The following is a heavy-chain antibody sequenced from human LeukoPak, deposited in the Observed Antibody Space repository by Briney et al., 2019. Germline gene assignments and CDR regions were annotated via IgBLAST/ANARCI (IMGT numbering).Heavy chain of an antibody. CDR3: ARVVGSSGWYDY. D-gene: IGHD6-19*01. CDR2: ISYDGSNK. Sequence: PGGSLRLSCAASGFTFSSYAMHWVRQAPGKGLEWVAVISYDGSNKYYADSVKGRSTISRDNSKNTLYLQMNSLRAEDTAVYYCARVVGSSGWYDYWGQGTLVTVSS. V-gene: IGHV3-30*04. CDR1: GFTFSSYA. J-gene: IGHJ4*02.